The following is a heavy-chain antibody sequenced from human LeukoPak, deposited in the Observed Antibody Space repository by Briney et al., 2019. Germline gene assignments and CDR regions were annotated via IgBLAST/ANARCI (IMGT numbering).Heavy chain of an antibody. CDR2: INHRGSI. CDR3: ARQAQRYSSEGNNYYYYMDV. J-gene: IGHJ6*03. V-gene: IGHV4-34*01. Sequence: SETLSLTCAVYGGSFSAYYWTWIRQPPGKGLEWIGEINHRGSINYDPSLKSRVTISVDTSKNQFSLKLSSVTAADTAVYYCARQAQRYSSEGNNYYYYMDVWGKGTTVTISS. CDR1: GGSFSAYY. D-gene: IGHD5-18*01.